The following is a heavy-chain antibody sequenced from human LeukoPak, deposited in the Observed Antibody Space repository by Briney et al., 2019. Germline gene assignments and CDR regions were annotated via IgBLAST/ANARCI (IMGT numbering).Heavy chain of an antibody. CDR2: IYTSGST. CDR3: AREYIVVVPAKGNWFDP. Sequence: SETLSLTCTVSGGSLSSYYWSWIRQPAGKGLEWIGRIYTSGSTNYNPSLKSRVTMSVDTSKNQFSLKLSSVTAADTAVYYCAREYIVVVPAKGNWFDPWGQGTLVTVSS. D-gene: IGHD2-2*01. J-gene: IGHJ5*02. CDR1: GGSLSSYY. V-gene: IGHV4-4*07.